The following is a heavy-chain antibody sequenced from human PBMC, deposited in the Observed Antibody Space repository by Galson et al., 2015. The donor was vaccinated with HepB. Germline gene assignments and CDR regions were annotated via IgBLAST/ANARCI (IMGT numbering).Heavy chain of an antibody. Sequence: SLRLSCAASGFTFTSSGMSWVRQAPGKGLEWVATVNGNGIFTYHADSVKGRFTVSKDISKNPVYLQMNSLRGEDTALYYCAKDDPLLSFYAYWGQGALVTVSS. CDR1: GFTFTSSG. CDR3: AKDDPLLSFYAY. D-gene: IGHD2/OR15-2a*01. CDR2: VNGNGIFT. V-gene: IGHV3-23*01. J-gene: IGHJ4*02.